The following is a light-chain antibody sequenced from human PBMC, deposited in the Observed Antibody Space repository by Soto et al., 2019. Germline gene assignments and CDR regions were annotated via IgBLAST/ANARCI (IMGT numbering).Light chain of an antibody. V-gene: IGKV3-20*01. CDR1: QSVSSSY. J-gene: IGKJ4*01. CDR3: QQYDNSPLT. Sequence: EIVLTQSPGTLSVSPGERATLSCRASQSVSSSYLAWYQQKPGQAPRLLIYGASSRATGIPDRFSGSGSGTDFTLTISRLEPEDFAVYYCQQYDNSPLTFGGGTKVEIK. CDR2: GAS.